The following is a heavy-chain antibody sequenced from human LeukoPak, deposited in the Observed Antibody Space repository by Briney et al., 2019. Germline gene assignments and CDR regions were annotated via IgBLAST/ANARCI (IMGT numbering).Heavy chain of an antibody. CDR3: AREEVWFGGYHAFDI. V-gene: IGHV3-30*04. Sequence: PGGSLRLSCAASGFTFSNYAMHWVRQAPGKGLEWVAVISYDGSNKYYADSVKGRFTISRDNSKNTLYLQMNSLRPEDTAVYYCAREEVWFGGYHAFDIWGQGTMVTVSS. D-gene: IGHD3-10*01. CDR2: ISYDGSNK. J-gene: IGHJ3*02. CDR1: GFTFSNYA.